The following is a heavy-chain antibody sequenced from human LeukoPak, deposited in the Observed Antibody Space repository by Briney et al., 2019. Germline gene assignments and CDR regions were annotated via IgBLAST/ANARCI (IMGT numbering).Heavy chain of an antibody. Sequence: ASVTVSCRASGYTFTSYGISWVRQAPGQGLEWMGWISAYNGNTNYAQKLQGRVTMTTHTSTSTAYMELRSLRSDDTAVYYCARDPSNYYDSSGYSRVDYYYGMDVWGQGTTVTVSS. CDR2: ISAYNGNT. D-gene: IGHD3-22*01. J-gene: IGHJ6*02. V-gene: IGHV1-18*01. CDR3: ARDPSNYYDSSGYSRVDYYYGMDV. CDR1: GYTFTSYG.